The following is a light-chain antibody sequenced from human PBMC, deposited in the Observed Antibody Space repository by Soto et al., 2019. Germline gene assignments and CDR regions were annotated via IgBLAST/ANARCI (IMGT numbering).Light chain of an antibody. CDR3: CSYAGSSTSYV. Sequence: LTQPASVSGSPGQSITISCTGTSSDVGSYNLVSWYQQHPGKAPKLMIYEGSKRPSGVSNRFSGSKSGNTASLTISGLQAEDEADYYCCSYAGSSTSYVSGTGTKVTVL. V-gene: IGLV2-23*01. CDR2: EGS. CDR1: SSDVGSYNL. J-gene: IGLJ1*01.